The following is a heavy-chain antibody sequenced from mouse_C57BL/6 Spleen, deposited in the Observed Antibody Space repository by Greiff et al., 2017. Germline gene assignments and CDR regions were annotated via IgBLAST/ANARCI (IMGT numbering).Heavy chain of an antibody. CDR2: ISSGSSTI. CDR3: ARAGDYYGSSPFGY. V-gene: IGHV5-17*01. J-gene: IGHJ2*01. CDR1: GFTFSDYG. Sequence: EVQRVESGGGLVKPGGSLKLSCAASGFTFSDYGMHWVRQAPEKGLEWVAYISSGSSTIYYADTVKGRFTISRDNAKNTLFLQMTSLRSEDTAMYYCARAGDYYGSSPFGYWGQGTTLTVSS. D-gene: IGHD1-1*01.